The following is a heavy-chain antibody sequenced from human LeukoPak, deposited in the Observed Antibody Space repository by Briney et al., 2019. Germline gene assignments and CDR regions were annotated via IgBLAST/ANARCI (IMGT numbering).Heavy chain of an antibody. J-gene: IGHJ3*02. CDR2: IYHSGST. CDR1: GGSISSSNW. V-gene: IGHV4-4*02. Sequence: SETLSLTCAVSGGSISSSNWWSWVRQPPGKGLEWIGEIYHSGSTNYNPSLKSRVTISVDKSKNQFSLKLSSVTAADTAVYYCARDYSSSWFAFDIWGQGTMVTVSS. D-gene: IGHD6-13*01. CDR3: ARDYSSSWFAFDI.